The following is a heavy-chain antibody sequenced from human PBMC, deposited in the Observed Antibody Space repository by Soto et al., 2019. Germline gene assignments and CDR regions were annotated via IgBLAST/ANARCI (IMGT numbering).Heavy chain of an antibody. CDR3: ARVSFLAPVTGAEIFDF. CDR1: GYSFTSYD. J-gene: IGHJ3*01. CDR2: VNPNSGDT. D-gene: IGHD2-21*02. V-gene: IGHV1-8*01. Sequence: QVQLVQSGAEVEKPGASVKVSCKASGYSFTSYDMNWVRQAPGQGLEWMGWVNPNSGDTDYAQKFQDRVTMTTDTSIRTAYMELSSLRSEDTVVYYCARVSFLAPVTGAEIFDFWGQGTMVTVSS.